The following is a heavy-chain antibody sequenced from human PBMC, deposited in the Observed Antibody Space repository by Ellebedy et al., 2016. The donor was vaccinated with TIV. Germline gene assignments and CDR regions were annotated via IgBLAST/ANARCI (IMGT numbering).Heavy chain of an antibody. D-gene: IGHD2-2*01. J-gene: IGHJ6*03. CDR3: AREAPLPAASYYYYYMDV. Sequence: GESLKISXAASGFTFSDYYMSWIRQAPGKGLEWVSYISSSGSTIYYADSVKGRFTISRDNAKNSLYLQMNSLRAEDTAVYYCAREAPLPAASYYYYYMDVWGKGTTVTVSS. V-gene: IGHV3-11*01. CDR2: ISSSGSTI. CDR1: GFTFSDYY.